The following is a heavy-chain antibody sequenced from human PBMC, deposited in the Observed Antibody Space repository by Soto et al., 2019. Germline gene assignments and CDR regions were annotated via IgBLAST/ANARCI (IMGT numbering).Heavy chain of an antibody. CDR3: AHSEDYDYVWGSYRSFFDY. J-gene: IGHJ4*02. CDR2: IYWDDDK. V-gene: IGHV2-5*02. Sequence: QITLKESGPTLVKPTQTLTLTCTFSGFSLSTGGVGVGWIRQPPGKALEWLALIYWDDDKPYSPSLKSRLTITKDTSTNQVVLTMPNMDPVDTATYYCAHSEDYDYVWGSYRSFFDYWGQGTLVTVSS. CDR1: GFSLSTGGVG. D-gene: IGHD3-16*02.